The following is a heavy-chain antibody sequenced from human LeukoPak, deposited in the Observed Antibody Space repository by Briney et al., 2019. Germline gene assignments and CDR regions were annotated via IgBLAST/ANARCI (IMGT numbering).Heavy chain of an antibody. CDR2: ISSSGSTI. CDR1: GSTFSDYY. CDR3: ARDRYYYDSSGYYSFEY. V-gene: IGHV3-11*01. J-gene: IGHJ4*02. D-gene: IGHD3-22*01. Sequence: PGGSLSLSCAASGSTFSDYYMSWIRQPPGKGLEWVSFISSSGSTIDYADSVMGRFTISRNNAKNSLYLQMNGLRAEDTSVYYCARDRYYYDSSGYYSFEYWGQRTLVTVSS.